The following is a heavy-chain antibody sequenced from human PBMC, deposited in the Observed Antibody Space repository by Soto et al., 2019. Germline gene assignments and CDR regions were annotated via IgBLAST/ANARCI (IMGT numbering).Heavy chain of an antibody. CDR3: ARLYCSSSTCDSGFDP. D-gene: IGHD2-2*01. CDR2: IDPRDSYT. CDR1: GYTFTTFW. V-gene: IGHV5-10-1*01. Sequence: LGESLKISCTGFGYTFTTFWISWVRQMPGRGLEWMGRIDPRDSYTNYSPSFQGHVTISADKSISTAYLQWGSLKASDTAMYYWARLYCSSSTCDSGFDPWGQGTLVTVSS. J-gene: IGHJ5*02.